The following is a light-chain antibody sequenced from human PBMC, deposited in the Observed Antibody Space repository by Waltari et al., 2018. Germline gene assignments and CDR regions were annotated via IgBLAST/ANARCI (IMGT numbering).Light chain of an antibody. Sequence: NFVLTQPHSVSGSPGRTVTIPCTRSRGSLTRHFVQWYRLRPGSAPTTIIYKDNQRPSGVPDRFPGSIDTSSNSASLTISGLTTEDEADYYCQTCDTTVLIFGGGTQLTVL. CDR2: KDN. CDR1: RGSLTRHF. CDR3: QTCDTTVLI. V-gene: IGLV6-57*04. J-gene: IGLJ2*01.